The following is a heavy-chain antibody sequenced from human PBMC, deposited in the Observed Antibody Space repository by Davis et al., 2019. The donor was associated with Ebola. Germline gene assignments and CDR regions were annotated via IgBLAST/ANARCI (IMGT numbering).Heavy chain of an antibody. J-gene: IGHJ6*02. CDR3: ARSRVVVVPAAMTYYYYYYGIDV. Sequence: GESLKISCAASGFTVSSNYMSWVRQAPGKGLEWVSVIYSGGSTYYADSVKGRFTISRDNSKNTLYLQMNSLRAEDTAVYYCARSRVVVVPAAMTYYYYYYGIDVWGQGTTVTVSS. CDR1: GFTVSSNY. CDR2: IYSGGST. V-gene: IGHV3-53*01. D-gene: IGHD2-2*01.